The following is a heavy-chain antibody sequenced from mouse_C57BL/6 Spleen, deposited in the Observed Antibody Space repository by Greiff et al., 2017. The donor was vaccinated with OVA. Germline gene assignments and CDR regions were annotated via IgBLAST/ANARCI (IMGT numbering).Heavy chain of an antibody. J-gene: IGHJ1*03. CDR1: GYTFTSYW. CDR3: ARGITTVVESPHWYFDV. D-gene: IGHD1-1*01. V-gene: IGHV1-50*01. Sequence: QVQLQQPGAELVKPGASVKLSCKASGYTFTSYWMQWVKQRPGQGLEWIGEIDPSDRYTTYNQKLKGKATLTVDTSASTAYMQLSSLTSEDAAVYYCARGITTVVESPHWYFDVWGTGTTVTVSS. CDR2: IDPSDRYT.